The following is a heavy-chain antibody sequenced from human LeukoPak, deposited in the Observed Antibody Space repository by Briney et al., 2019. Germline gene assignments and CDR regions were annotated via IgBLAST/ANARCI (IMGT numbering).Heavy chain of an antibody. Sequence: PGGSLRLSCAASGFTVSSNYMSWVRQAPGKGLEWVSGINWNGGSTGYADSVKGRFTISRDNAKKSLYLQMNSLRAEDTALYYCARPRIAAARGAFDIWGQGTMVTVSS. CDR1: GFTVSSNY. CDR2: INWNGGST. CDR3: ARPRIAAARGAFDI. J-gene: IGHJ3*02. V-gene: IGHV3-20*04. D-gene: IGHD6-13*01.